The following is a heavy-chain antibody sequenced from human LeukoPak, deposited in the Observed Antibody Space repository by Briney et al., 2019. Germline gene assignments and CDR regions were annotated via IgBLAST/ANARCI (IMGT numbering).Heavy chain of an antibody. Sequence: GRSLRLSCAASGFTFDDYAMHWVRQAPGKGLEWVSGISWNSGSIGYADSVKGRFTISRDNAKNSLYLQMNSLRAEDTALYYCAKAPYYYDSSGYPDYWGQGTLVTVSS. J-gene: IGHJ4*02. CDR3: AKAPYYYDSSGYPDY. V-gene: IGHV3-9*01. CDR1: GFTFDDYA. D-gene: IGHD3-22*01. CDR2: ISWNSGSI.